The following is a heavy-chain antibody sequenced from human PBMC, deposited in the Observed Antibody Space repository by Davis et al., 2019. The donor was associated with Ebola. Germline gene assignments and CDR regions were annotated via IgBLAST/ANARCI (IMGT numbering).Heavy chain of an antibody. CDR3: TWIRGGNN. V-gene: IGHV3-7*01. D-gene: IGHD3-10*01. J-gene: IGHJ4*02. Sequence: GESLKISCAASGFTFFNYWMTWVRQAPGKGLEWVANIKGDGSEKYYLDSVKGRFTISRDNAKNSLYLEMNNLRVEDTAVYHCTWIRGGNNWGQGTLVTVSP. CDR1: GFTFFNYW. CDR2: IKGDGSEK.